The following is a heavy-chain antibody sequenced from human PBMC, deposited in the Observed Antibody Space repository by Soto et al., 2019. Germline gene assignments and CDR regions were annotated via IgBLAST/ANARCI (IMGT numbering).Heavy chain of an antibody. J-gene: IGHJ6*02. Sequence: PGESLKIYCKGSGYSFTSYLICWVRQMPVKGLEWMGIIYPGDSDTRYSPSFQGQVTISADKSISTAYLQWSSLKASDTAMYYCARHGRGMFGVVTGMDVLGQGTTVAVCS. CDR2: IYPGDSDT. D-gene: IGHD3-3*01. V-gene: IGHV5-51*01. CDR3: ARHGRGMFGVVTGMDV. CDR1: GYSFTSYL.